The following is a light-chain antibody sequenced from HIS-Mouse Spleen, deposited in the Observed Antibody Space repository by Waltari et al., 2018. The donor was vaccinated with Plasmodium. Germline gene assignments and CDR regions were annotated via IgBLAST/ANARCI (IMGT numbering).Light chain of an antibody. Sequence: SYELTQPPSVSVSPGQTARITCSGDVLAKKYARWFQQKPGKAPVLVIYKDSERPSGIPERFSGSSSGTTVTLTISGAQVEDEADYYCYSAADNNRVFGGGTKLTVL. CDR1: VLAKKY. CDR2: KDS. V-gene: IGLV3-27*01. CDR3: YSAADNNRV. J-gene: IGLJ3*02.